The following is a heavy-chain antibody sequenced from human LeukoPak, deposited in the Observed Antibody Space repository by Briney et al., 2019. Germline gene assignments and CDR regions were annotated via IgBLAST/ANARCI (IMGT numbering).Heavy chain of an antibody. D-gene: IGHD3-10*01. J-gene: IGHJ5*02. CDR1: GYTFTSYG. CDR3: ARERVWFGELLGRWFDP. Sequence: ASVKVSCKASGYTFTSYGISWVRQAPGQGLEWMGWISAYNGNTNYAQKLQGRVTMTTDTSTSTAYMELRSLRSDDTAVYHCARERVWFGELLGRWFDPWGQGTLVTVSS. V-gene: IGHV1-18*01. CDR2: ISAYNGNT.